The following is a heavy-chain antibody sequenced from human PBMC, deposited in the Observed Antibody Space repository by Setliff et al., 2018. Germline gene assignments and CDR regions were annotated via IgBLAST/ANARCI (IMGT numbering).Heavy chain of an antibody. V-gene: IGHV3-48*01. CDR3: ARDVVSRYSGSYWDSYYYMDV. CDR1: GFTLSTYA. J-gene: IGHJ6*03. CDR2: ISASSSTI. D-gene: IGHD1-26*01. Sequence: GGSLRLSCVASGFTLSTYAMSWVRQAPGKGLEWVSYISASSSTIYYADSVKGRFTISRDNAKNSLYLQMNSLRAEDTAVYYCARDVVSRYSGSYWDSYYYMDVWGKGTTVTVSS.